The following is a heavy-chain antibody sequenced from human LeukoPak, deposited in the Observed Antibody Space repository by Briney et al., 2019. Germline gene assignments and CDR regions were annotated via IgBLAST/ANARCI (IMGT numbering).Heavy chain of an antibody. D-gene: IGHD6-19*01. Sequence: GGSLRLSCAASGFTFSNYAMRWVRQAPGRGLEWVSGISGSGDSTYYADSVKGRFTISRDNSKNTLYLQMNSLRAEDTAVYFCARRSGVAVAGAFDYWGQGTLVTVSS. CDR1: GFTFSNYA. J-gene: IGHJ4*02. CDR2: ISGSGDST. CDR3: ARRSGVAVAGAFDY. V-gene: IGHV3-23*01.